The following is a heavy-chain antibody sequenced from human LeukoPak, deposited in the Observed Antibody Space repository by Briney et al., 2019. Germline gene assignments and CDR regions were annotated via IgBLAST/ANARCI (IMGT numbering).Heavy chain of an antibody. J-gene: IGHJ4*02. V-gene: IGHV3-7*01. CDR2: IKEDGSEK. D-gene: IGHD2-2*01. CDR1: GFTFSSYW. CDR3: ARNRTRPNF. Sequence: PGGSLRLSCAASGFTFSSYWMSWVRQAPGKGLEWVANIKEDGSEKYYVDSVKGRFTISRDNTKNSLNLQMNSLRAEDTAVYYCARNRTRPNFWGQGTLVTVSS.